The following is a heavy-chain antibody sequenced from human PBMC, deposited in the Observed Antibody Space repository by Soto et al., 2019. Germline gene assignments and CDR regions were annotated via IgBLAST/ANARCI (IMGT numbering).Heavy chain of an antibody. D-gene: IGHD3-9*01. CDR2: IYYSGST. V-gene: IGHV4-31*03. CDR3: ARNTGYPPVPDY. Sequence: QVQLQESGPGLVKPSQTLSLTCTVSGGSISTGGHYWSWIRQHPGKGLEYIGYIYYSGSTSYNPSLKSRVTISVDTSKNQFSLKVTSVTAADTAVYDCARNTGYPPVPDYWGQGTLVTVSS. J-gene: IGHJ4*02. CDR1: GGSISTGGHY.